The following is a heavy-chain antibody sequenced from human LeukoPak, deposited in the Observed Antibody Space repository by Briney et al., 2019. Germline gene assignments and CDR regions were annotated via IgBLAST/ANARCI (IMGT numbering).Heavy chain of an antibody. Sequence: SGGSLRLSCAASAVTFSSYEMNWVRQAPGKGLEWVAVISSDGSDKYYTDSVKGRFTISRDNSKNTLYLQMSSLRADDTALYYCAKERLGATTPNPDYWGQGTLVTVSS. V-gene: IGHV3-30*18. J-gene: IGHJ4*02. CDR3: AKERLGATTPNPDY. CDR2: ISSDGSDK. CDR1: AVTFSSYE. D-gene: IGHD1-26*01.